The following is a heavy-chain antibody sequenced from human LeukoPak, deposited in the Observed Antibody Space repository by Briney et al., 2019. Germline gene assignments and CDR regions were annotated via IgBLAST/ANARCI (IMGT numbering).Heavy chain of an antibody. D-gene: IGHD4-17*01. J-gene: IGHJ4*02. V-gene: IGHV3-30*18. CDR3: AKDFDYGGNFYFDY. Sequence: QSGGSLRLSCAASGFTFSSYGMHWVRQAPGKGQEWVAVISYDGSNKYYADSVKGRFTISRDNSKNTLYLQMNSLRAEDTAVYYCAKDFDYGGNFYFDYWGQGTLVTVSS. CDR2: ISYDGSNK. CDR1: GFTFSSYG.